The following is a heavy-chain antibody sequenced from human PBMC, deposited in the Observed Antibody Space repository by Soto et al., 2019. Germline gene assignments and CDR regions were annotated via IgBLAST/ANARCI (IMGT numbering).Heavy chain of an antibody. CDR1: GFTFSSYA. CDR2: ISYDGSNK. J-gene: IGHJ6*02. V-gene: IGHV3-30-3*01. D-gene: IGHD2-2*01. CDR3: ARDGYCSSTSCYRSGYGMDV. Sequence: GGSLRLSCAASGFTFSSYAMHWVRQAPGKGLEWVAVISYDGSNKYYADSVKGRFTISRDNSKNTLYLQMNSLRAEDTAVYYCARDGYCSSTSCYRSGYGMDVWGQGTTVTVSS.